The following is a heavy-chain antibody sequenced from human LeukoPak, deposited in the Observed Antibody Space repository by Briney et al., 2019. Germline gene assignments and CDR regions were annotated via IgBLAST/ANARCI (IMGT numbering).Heavy chain of an antibody. V-gene: IGHV3-21*01. Sequence: GGSLRLSCVASGFTFSSYTMNWVRQAPGRGLEWVSSISSGSHYIDYADSVRGRFTISRDNAENSLHLHMSSLRAEDTAVYYCATPPLVSWFDPWGQGTLVTVSS. D-gene: IGHD1-14*01. J-gene: IGHJ5*02. CDR1: GFTFSSYT. CDR3: ATPPLVSWFDP. CDR2: ISSGSHYI.